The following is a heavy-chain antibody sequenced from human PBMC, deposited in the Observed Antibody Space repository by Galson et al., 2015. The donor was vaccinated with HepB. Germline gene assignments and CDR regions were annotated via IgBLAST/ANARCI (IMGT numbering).Heavy chain of an antibody. CDR2: IRTETYGGTT. CDR1: GFTFGDYA. J-gene: IGHJ4*02. D-gene: IGHD3-10*01. CDR3: TRDLGYYYGSGSDY. V-gene: IGHV3-49*04. Sequence: LRLSCASSGFTFGDYAMNWVRQAPGKGLEWVAFIRTETYGGTTEYAASVKGRFTIFRDDYNSIAYRQMNSLKIADTAVYYCTRDLGYYYGSGSDYWGQGTLVTVSS.